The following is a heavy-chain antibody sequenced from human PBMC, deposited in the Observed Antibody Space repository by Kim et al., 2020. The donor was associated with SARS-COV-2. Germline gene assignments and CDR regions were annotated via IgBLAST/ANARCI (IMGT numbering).Heavy chain of an antibody. CDR1: GGSFSGYY. CDR3: ASGGLVGATQYYYYGMDV. V-gene: IGHV4-34*01. Sequence: SETLSLTCAVYGGSFSGYYWSWIRQPPGKGLEWIGEINHSGSTNYNPSLKSRVTISVDTSKNQFSLKLSSVTAADTAVYYCASGGLVGATQYYYYGMDVWGQGTTVTVSS. D-gene: IGHD1-26*01. J-gene: IGHJ6*02. CDR2: INHSGST.